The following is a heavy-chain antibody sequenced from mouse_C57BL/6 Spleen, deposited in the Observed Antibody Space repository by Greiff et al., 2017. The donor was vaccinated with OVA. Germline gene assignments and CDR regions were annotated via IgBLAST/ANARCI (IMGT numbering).Heavy chain of an antibody. CDR1: GYTFTSYW. CDR3: ARWDYDDYAMDY. V-gene: IGHV1-53*01. Sequence: VKLQQPGTELVKPGASVKLSCKASGYTFTSYWMHWVKQRPGQGLEWIGNINPSNGGTNYNEKFKSKATLTVDKSSSTAYMQLSSLTSEDSAVYYCARWDYDDYAMDYWGQGTSVTVSS. CDR2: INPSNGGT. D-gene: IGHD2-4*01. J-gene: IGHJ4*01.